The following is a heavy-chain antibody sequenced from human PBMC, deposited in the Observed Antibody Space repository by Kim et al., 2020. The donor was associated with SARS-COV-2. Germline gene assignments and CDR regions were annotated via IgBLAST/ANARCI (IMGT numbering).Heavy chain of an antibody. CDR1: GYTFTSYG. CDR2: ISAYNGNT. Sequence: ASVKVSCKASGYTFTSYGISWVRQAPGQGLEWMGWISAYNGNTNYAQKLQGRVTMTTDTSTSTAYMELRSLRSDDTAVYYCARVVRQQLVRGRDWFDPWGQGTLVTVSS. D-gene: IGHD6-13*01. CDR3: ARVVRQQLVRGRDWFDP. V-gene: IGHV1-18*04. J-gene: IGHJ5*02.